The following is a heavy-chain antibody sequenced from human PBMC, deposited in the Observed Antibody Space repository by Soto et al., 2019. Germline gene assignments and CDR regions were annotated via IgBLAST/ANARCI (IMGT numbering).Heavy chain of an antibody. CDR1: GYSFTSYG. CDR2: ISGYNGNT. V-gene: IGHV1-18*01. Sequence: QVQLVQSGAEVKKPGASMKVSCKASGYSFTSYGISWVRQAPGQGLEWMGWISGYNGNTNYAKKLQGRVTMTTDTSTSTAHMELRSLRSDDTAVYYCAREWMTTVVKYGMDVWGQGTTVTVSS. CDR3: AREWMTTVVKYGMDV. D-gene: IGHD4-17*01. J-gene: IGHJ6*02.